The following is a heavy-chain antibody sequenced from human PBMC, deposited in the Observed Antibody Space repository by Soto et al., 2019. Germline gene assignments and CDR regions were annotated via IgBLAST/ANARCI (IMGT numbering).Heavy chain of an antibody. D-gene: IGHD6-13*01. CDR1: GYTFTSYD. Sequence: ASVKVSCKASGYTFTSYDINWVRQATGQGLEWMGWMNPNSGNTGYAQKFQGRVTMTRNTSISTAYMELSSLRSEDTAVYYCAAQWRRIAAAAIDYWGQGTLVTVSS. CDR2: MNPNSGNT. J-gene: IGHJ4*02. CDR3: AAQWRRIAAAAIDY. V-gene: IGHV1-8*01.